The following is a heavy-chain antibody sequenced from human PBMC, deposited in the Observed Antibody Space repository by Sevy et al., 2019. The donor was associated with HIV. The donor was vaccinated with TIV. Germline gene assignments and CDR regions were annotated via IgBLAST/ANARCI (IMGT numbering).Heavy chain of an antibody. Sequence: GGSLRLSCAASGFIFSSYGMNWVRQAPGKGLGWISYISSSSSTIYYADSVKGRFTISRDNAKNSLYLQMNSLSAEDTAVYYCARDLSSGWYGVGDYWGQGTLVTVSS. V-gene: IGHV3-48*01. J-gene: IGHJ4*02. CDR3: ARDLSSGWYGVGDY. CDR1: GFIFSSYG. CDR2: ISSSSSTI. D-gene: IGHD6-19*01.